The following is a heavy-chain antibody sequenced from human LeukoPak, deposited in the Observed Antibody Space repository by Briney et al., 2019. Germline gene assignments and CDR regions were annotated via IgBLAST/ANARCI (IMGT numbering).Heavy chain of an antibody. CDR3: AREVGSGWSYYFDY. Sequence: GGSLRLSCAASGFTFSSYSMNWVRQAPGKGLEWVSYISSSSTIYYADSVKGRFTISRDNAKNSLYLQMNSLRAEDTAVYYCAREVGSGWSYYFDYWGQGTLVTVSS. CDR1: GFTFSSYS. J-gene: IGHJ4*02. D-gene: IGHD6-19*01. CDR2: ISSSSTI. V-gene: IGHV3-48*01.